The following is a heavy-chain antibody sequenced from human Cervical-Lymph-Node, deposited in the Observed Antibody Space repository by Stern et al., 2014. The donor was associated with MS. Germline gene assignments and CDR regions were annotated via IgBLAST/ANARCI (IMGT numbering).Heavy chain of an antibody. Sequence: VQLVESGGGLVQPGGSLRLSCAASGFTFSSYWMHWVRQAPGKGLVWVSRITNDGSPTNYADSVKGRFTISRDNAKNMLYLQMNSLRAEDTAVYYCVRRGGYCSGGSCYSHYFDYWGQGTVVTVSP. CDR1: GFTFSSYW. V-gene: IGHV3-74*02. CDR2: ITNDGSPT. CDR3: VRRGGYCSGGSCYSHYFDY. J-gene: IGHJ4*02. D-gene: IGHD2-15*01.